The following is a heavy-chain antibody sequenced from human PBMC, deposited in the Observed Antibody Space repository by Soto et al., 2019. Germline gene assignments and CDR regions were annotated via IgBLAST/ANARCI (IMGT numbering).Heavy chain of an antibody. CDR1: GGTFSSYA. J-gene: IGHJ3*01. V-gene: IGHV1-69*01. CDR2: IIAILGKA. Sequence: QVQLVQSGAEVMKPGSSVKVSCKASGGTFSSYAISWVRQAPGQGLEWMGGIIAILGKANYAEKFQGRVTITADESTSTAYMELSSLRSEDTAVYYCARERGGAIIVGVTGTFDVWGQGTLVTVSS. D-gene: IGHD3-22*01. CDR3: ARERGGAIIVGVTGTFDV.